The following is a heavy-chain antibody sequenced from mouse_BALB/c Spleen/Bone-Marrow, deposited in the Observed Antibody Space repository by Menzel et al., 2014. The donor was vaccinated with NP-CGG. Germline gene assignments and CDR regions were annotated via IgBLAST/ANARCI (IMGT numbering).Heavy chain of an antibody. CDR1: GYTFTDYT. Sequence: VQLQQSGPELVKPGASVKISCKTSGYTFTDYTIHWVKRSQGKSLEWIGRVNPNIGGSNNNQKFKDKAALTVDKSSSTAYMELRSLTSDDSAVYYCARGRWYYWGQGTTLTVSS. CDR2: VNPNIGGS. D-gene: IGHD2-3*01. CDR3: ARGRWYY. V-gene: IGHV1-18*01. J-gene: IGHJ2*01.